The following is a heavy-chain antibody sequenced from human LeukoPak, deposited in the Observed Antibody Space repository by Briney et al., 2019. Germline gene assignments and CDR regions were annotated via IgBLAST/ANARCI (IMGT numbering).Heavy chain of an antibody. CDR3: ARDQSAVQGSEY. CDR1: GYTFTAHK. V-gene: IGHV1-2*02. Sequence: GASVKVSCKASGYTFTAHKIHWVRQAPGQGLEWMGWFTPNNGGTKYAQKLHGRVTMTGDTSIDTAYLEVSWLTSDDTAVYYSARDQSAVQGSEYWGQGTLVTVSS. J-gene: IGHJ4*02. D-gene: IGHD6-6*01. CDR2: FTPNNGGT.